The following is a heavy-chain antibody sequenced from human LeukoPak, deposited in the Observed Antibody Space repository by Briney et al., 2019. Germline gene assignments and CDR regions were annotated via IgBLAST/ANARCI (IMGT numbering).Heavy chain of an antibody. D-gene: IGHD3-22*01. CDR3: TRVSVKVLTYYYDSSGFYFDY. V-gene: IGHV1-2*06. CDR1: GYTFTGYY. CDR2: INPNSGGT. J-gene: IGHJ4*02. Sequence: ASVKVSCKASGYTFTGYYMHWVRQAPGQGLEWMGRINPNSGGTNYAQKFQGRVTMTRDTSISTAYMELSRLRSDDTAVYYCTRVSVKVLTYYYDSSGFYFDYWGQGTLVTVSS.